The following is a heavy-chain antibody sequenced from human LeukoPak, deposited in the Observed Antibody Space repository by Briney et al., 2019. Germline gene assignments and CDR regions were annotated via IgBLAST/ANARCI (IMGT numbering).Heavy chain of an antibody. J-gene: IGHJ5*02. Sequence: GGSVKVSCKASGYTFTGYYMHWVRQAPGQGLEWMGWINPNSGGTNYAQKFQGRVTMTRDTSISTAYMELSRLRSDDTAVYYCARDLGVGATTWFDPWGQGTLVTVSS. V-gene: IGHV1-2*02. D-gene: IGHD1-26*01. CDR3: ARDLGVGATTWFDP. CDR2: INPNSGGT. CDR1: GYTFTGYY.